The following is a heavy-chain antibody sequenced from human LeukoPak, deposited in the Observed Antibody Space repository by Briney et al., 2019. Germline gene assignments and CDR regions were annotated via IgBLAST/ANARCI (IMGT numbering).Heavy chain of an antibody. J-gene: IGHJ5*02. CDR3: VKIAPDLP. D-gene: IGHD2-21*01. CDR2: ISDNGGSI. CDR1: GFTFRSYG. Sequence: GGSLRLSCEASGFTFRSYGMSWVRQAPGKGLEWVSAISDNGGSIFYADSVKGRFTISRDNSKNSLYLQMNSLRADDTAVYYCVKIAPDLPWGQGTLVTVSS. V-gene: IGHV3-23*01.